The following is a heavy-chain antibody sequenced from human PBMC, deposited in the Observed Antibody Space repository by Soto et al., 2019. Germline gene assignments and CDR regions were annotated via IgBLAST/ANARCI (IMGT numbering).Heavy chain of an antibody. J-gene: IGHJ6*02. CDR1: GFTFSNFS. D-gene: IGHD2-2*02. CDR3: AREYTAWPLAYGLDV. CDR2: INSRSDI. Sequence: GGSLRLSCVGSGFTFSNFSINWVRQAPGKGLEWVSSINSRSDIYYADSVKGRFTISRDNAKNSVSLQMNSPRAEDTAVYYCAREYTAWPLAYGLDVWGQGTTVTVSS. V-gene: IGHV3-21*01.